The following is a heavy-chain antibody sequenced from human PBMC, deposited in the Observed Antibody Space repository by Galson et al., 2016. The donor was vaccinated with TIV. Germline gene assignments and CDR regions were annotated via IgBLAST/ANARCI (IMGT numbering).Heavy chain of an antibody. Sequence: KTLSLTCSVSGVSISSYHWTWIRQPPGKGLEWMGYIYYSGNTNYNYNPSLESRVTMSVDTSKTQVSLELYSVTAADTAMYFCARAPYGENWYFDLWGRGTLVTVSS. CDR3: ARAPYGENWYFDL. V-gene: IGHV4-59*08. CDR1: GVSISSYH. CDR2: IYYSGNTNY. J-gene: IGHJ2*01. D-gene: IGHD3-10*01.